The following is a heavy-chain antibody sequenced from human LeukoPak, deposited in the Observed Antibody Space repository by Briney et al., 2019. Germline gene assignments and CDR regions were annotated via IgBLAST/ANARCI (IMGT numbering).Heavy chain of an antibody. Sequence: PSETLSLTCTVSGGSINNYYWSWIRQPAGKGLGWIGRIYTSGSTNYNPSLKSRVTMSVDTSKNQFSLKLSSVTAADTAVYYCAREGYYDSSGYYYSYYYYYMDVWGKGTTVTVSS. CDR3: AREGYYDSSGYYYSYYYYYMDV. J-gene: IGHJ6*03. D-gene: IGHD3-22*01. V-gene: IGHV4-4*07. CDR2: IYTSGST. CDR1: GGSINNYY.